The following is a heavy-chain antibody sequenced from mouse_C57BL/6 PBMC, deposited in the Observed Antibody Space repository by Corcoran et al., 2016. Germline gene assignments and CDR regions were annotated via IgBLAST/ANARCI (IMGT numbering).Heavy chain of an antibody. Sequence: DVQLQESGPGLVKPSQSLSLTCSVTGYSITSGFYWNWIRQFPGNKLEWMGYISYDGSNNYNPSLKNRISITRDTSKNQFFLKLNSVTTEDTATYYCARDNGPRGGYAMDYWGQGTSVTVSS. CDR3: ARDNGPRGGYAMDY. D-gene: IGHD1-1*02. V-gene: IGHV3-6*01. CDR1: GYSITSGFY. CDR2: ISYDGSN. J-gene: IGHJ4*01.